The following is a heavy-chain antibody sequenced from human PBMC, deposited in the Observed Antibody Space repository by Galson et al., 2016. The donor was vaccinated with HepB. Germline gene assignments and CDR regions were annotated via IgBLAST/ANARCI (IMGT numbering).Heavy chain of an antibody. Sequence: SLRLSCAASGFTFNSYAMTWVRLTPGKGLEWVSTVTGGGSTTNYADSVKGRFSITRHNSKATLHLYMTPLRPEDTAVYYCAKHRRYTSGYYFDSWGQGTLVTVST. CDR3: AKHRRYTSGYYFDS. J-gene: IGHJ4*02. CDR1: GFTFNSYA. D-gene: IGHD6-19*01. V-gene: IGHV3-23*01. CDR2: VTGGGSTT.